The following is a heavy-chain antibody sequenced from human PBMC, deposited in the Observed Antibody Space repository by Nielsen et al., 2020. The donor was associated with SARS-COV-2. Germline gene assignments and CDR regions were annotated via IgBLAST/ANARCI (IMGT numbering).Heavy chain of an antibody. Sequence: GESLKISCAASGFTFSSYAMRWVRQAPGKGLEWVSAISGNGGSTYYADSVKGRFTISRDNSKNTVYLQMDSLRAEDTAVYYCAKDDVVRGDAYDIWGQGTVVTVSS. V-gene: IGHV3-23*01. J-gene: IGHJ3*02. CDR3: AKDDVVRGDAYDI. CDR1: GFTFSSYA. D-gene: IGHD3-10*01. CDR2: ISGNGGST.